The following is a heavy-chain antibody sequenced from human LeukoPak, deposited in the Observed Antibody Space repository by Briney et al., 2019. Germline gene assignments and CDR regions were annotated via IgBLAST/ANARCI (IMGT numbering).Heavy chain of an antibody. V-gene: IGHV3-23*01. J-gene: IGHJ4*02. CDR3: AKDRGSYYFDY. CDR2: ISGSGGST. Sequence: GGSLRLSCAASGFTFSSCWMTWVRQAPGKGLEWVSAISGSGGSTYYADSVKGRFTISRDNSKNTLYLQMNSLRAEDTAVYYCAKDRGSYYFDYWGQGTLVTVSS. D-gene: IGHD1-26*01. CDR1: GFTFSSCW.